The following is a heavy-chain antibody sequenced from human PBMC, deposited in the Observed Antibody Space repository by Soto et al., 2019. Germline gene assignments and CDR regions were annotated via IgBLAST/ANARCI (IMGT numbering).Heavy chain of an antibody. J-gene: IGHJ6*02. V-gene: IGHV1-69*01. CDR2: IIPIFGTA. D-gene: IGHD2-15*01. CDR3: ARPVEMANNRAVYYGMDV. CDR1: GGTFSSYA. Sequence: QVQLVQSGAEVKKPGSSVKVSCKASGGTFSSYAISWVRQAPGQGLEWMGGIIPIFGTANYAQKFQGRVTITADESTSTAYMELSSLRSEDTAVYYCARPVEMANNRAVYYGMDVWGQGTTVTVSS.